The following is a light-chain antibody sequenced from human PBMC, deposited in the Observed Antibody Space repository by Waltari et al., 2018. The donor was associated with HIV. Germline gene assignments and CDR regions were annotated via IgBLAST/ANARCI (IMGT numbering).Light chain of an antibody. V-gene: IGLV3-21*04. Sequence: SYMLTQPPSVSVAPGETARITCEGDNIGSRSVQWYQQKAAQAPVLVIYYDIDRPSGLPERFSGSNSDNTATLTSSRVEAWDEADYYGQVWDGDSNHVVFGGGTKLTVL. CDR3: QVWDGDSNHVV. J-gene: IGLJ2*01. CDR2: YDI. CDR1: NIGSRS.